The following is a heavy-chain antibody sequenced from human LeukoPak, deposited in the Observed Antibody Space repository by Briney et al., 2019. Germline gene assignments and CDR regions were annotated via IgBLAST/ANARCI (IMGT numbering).Heavy chain of an antibody. D-gene: IGHD3-22*01. CDR1: GFTFSSYG. V-gene: IGHV3-33*01. Sequence: PGGSLRLSCAASGFTFSSYGMHWVHQAPGKGLEWVAVIWYDGSNKYYADSVKGRFTISRDNSKNTLYLQMNSLRAEDTAVYYCARDPDYYDSSGYFDYWGQGTLVTVSS. CDR2: IWYDGSNK. CDR3: ARDPDYYDSSGYFDY. J-gene: IGHJ4*02.